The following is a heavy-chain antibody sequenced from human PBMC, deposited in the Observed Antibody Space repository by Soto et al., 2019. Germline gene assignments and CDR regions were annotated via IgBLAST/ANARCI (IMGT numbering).Heavy chain of an antibody. CDR1: GFTFSSYG. V-gene: IGHV3-30*18. J-gene: IGHJ6*02. CDR3: AKDMVSAVAGRGDYYYGMDV. D-gene: IGHD6-19*01. Sequence: GGSLRLSCAASGFTFSSYGMHWVRQAPGKGLEWVAVISYDGSNKYYADSVKGRFTISRDNSKNTLYLQMNSLRAEDTAVYYCAKDMVSAVAGRGDYYYGMDVWGQGTTVTVSS. CDR2: ISYDGSNK.